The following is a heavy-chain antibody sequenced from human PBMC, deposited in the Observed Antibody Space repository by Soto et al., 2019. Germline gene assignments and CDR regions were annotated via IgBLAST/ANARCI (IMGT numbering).Heavy chain of an antibody. D-gene: IGHD3-10*01. CDR1: GYTFTSYY. J-gene: IGHJ5*02. V-gene: IGHV1-46*03. CDR3: ARVGGITMVRGVSWFDP. Sequence: ASVKVSCKASGYTFTSYYMHWVRQAPGQGLEWMGIINPSGGSTSYAQKFQGRVTMTRDTSTSTVYMELSSLRSEDTAVYYCARVGGITMVRGVSWFDPWGQGTLVTVS. CDR2: INPSGGST.